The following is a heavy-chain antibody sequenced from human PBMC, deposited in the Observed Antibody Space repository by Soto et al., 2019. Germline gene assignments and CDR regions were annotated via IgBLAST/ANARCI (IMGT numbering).Heavy chain of an antibody. V-gene: IGHV3-7*01. Sequence: EVQVVESGGSLLQPGGSLRLSCVASGLRFSKYWMSWVRQAPGKGLEWVANIKQDGSERYYADSVRGRFTISRDNANNSVYLQMNTLTVEDTAFYYCATARIDSWGQGTLVTVSS. CDR1: GLRFSKYW. CDR3: ATARIDS. J-gene: IGHJ4*02. CDR2: IKQDGSER.